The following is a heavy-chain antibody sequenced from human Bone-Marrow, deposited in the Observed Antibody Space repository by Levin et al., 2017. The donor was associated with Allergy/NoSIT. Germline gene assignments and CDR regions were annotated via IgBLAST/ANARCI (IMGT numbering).Heavy chain of an antibody. D-gene: IGHD2-2*01. CDR1: GYIFSGYY. V-gene: IGHV1-2*06. CDR3: ARVPAARSEAEYFQH. CDR2: IDPNRGGT. Sequence: ASVKVSCKASGYIFSGYYIHWVRQAPGQGLEWMGRIDPNRGGTEYAQKFHGRVTLTRDTSIGTAYIEMSSLRSDDTAVYYCARVPAARSEAEYFQHWGQGTLVTVSS. J-gene: IGHJ1*01.